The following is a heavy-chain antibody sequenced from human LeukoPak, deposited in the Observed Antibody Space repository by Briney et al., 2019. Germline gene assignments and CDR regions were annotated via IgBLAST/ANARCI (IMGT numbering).Heavy chain of an antibody. CDR1: GYTFTSYG. CDR3: ARLTGYYDFYYYYYYMDV. V-gene: IGHV1-18*01. D-gene: IGHD3/OR15-3a*01. Sequence: GASVKVSCKASGYTFTSYGISWVRQAPGQGLEWMGWISAYNGNTNYAQKLQGRVTMTTDTSTSTAYMELRSLRSDDTAVYYCARLTGYYDFYYYYYYMDVWGKGTTVTISS. CDR2: ISAYNGNT. J-gene: IGHJ6*03.